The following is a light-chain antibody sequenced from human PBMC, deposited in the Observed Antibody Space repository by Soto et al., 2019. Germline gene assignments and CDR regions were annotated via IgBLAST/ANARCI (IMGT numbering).Light chain of an antibody. J-gene: IGKJ1*01. CDR2: DIF. V-gene: IGKV3-20*01. CDR1: QSVGSD. Sequence: EIVMTQSPATLSVSPGERATLSCRASQSVGSDLAWYQQKPGQAPRLVIYDIFTRATGIPDRFSGSGSGTDFTLTISRLEPEDFAVYYCQQYGSSPQTFGQGTKVDIK. CDR3: QQYGSSPQT.